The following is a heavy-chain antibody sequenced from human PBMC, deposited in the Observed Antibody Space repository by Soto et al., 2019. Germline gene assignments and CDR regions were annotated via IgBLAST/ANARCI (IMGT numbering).Heavy chain of an antibody. CDR2: INAGNGNT. CDR1: GYTFTSGA. J-gene: IGHJ6*02. CDR3: ARRXPPRGATITYYYYGMDV. Sequence: ASVKVSCKASGYTFTSGARHWGRQAPGQRLEWMGWINAGNGNTKYSQKFQGRVTITRDTSASTAYMELSSLRSEDTAVYYCARRXPPRGATITYYYYGMDVWGQGTTVTVSS. V-gene: IGHV1-3*01. D-gene: IGHD5-12*01.